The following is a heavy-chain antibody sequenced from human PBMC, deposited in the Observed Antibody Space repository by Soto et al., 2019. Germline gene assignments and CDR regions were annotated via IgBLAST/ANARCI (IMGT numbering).Heavy chain of an antibody. V-gene: IGHV1-3*01. D-gene: IGHD2-15*01. CDR3: ARWWNAFDI. Sequence: ASVKVACKASGYTFTSYAMHWVRQAPGQRLEWMGWINAGNGNTKYSQKFQGRVNITRDTCASTAYMKLSSLRSEDTAVYYCARWWNAFDIWGQETMVTVS. CDR2: INAGNGNT. CDR1: GYTFTSYA. J-gene: IGHJ3*02.